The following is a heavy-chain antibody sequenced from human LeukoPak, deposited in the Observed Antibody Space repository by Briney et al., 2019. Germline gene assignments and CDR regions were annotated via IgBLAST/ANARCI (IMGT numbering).Heavy chain of an antibody. CDR3: ARQGTSIVGATIDY. CDR2: IYYSGIT. CDR1: GGSIRGSTYS. V-gene: IGHV4-39*01. D-gene: IGHD1-26*01. Sequence: SETLSLTCTVSGGSIRGSTYSWGWIRQPPGKGLEWIGNIYYSGITCYNPSLKSRVTIYVDTSKNQFSLKLTSVTAADTALYYCARQGTSIVGATIDYWGQGTLVTVSS. J-gene: IGHJ4*02.